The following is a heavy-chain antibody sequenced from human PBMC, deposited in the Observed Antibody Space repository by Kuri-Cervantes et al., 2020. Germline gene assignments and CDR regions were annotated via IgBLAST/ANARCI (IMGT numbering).Heavy chain of an antibody. CDR2: ISYDGSNK. D-gene: IGHD3-22*01. V-gene: IGHV3-30-3*01. J-gene: IGHJ4*02. CDR3: ARDPSYYDSSGYFDY. Sequence: LSLTCAASGFTFSSYAMHWVRQAPGKGLEWAAVISYDGSNKYYADSVKGRFTISRDNSKNTLYLQMNSLRAEDTAVYYCARDPSYYDSSGYFDYWGQGTLVTVSS. CDR1: GFTFSSYA.